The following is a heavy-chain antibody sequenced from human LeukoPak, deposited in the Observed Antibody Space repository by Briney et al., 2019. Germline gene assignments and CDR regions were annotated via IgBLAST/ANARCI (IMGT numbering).Heavy chain of an antibody. V-gene: IGHV4-59*01. CDR2: IYYSGST. CDR1: GGSISSYY. Sequence: SETLSLTCTVSGGSISSYYWSWIRQPPGKGLEWIGYIYYSGSTNYNPSLKSRVTISVDTSKNQFSLKLSSVTAADTAVYYCAMSYSSSWKLFDYWGQGTLVSVSS. J-gene: IGHJ4*02. CDR3: AMSYSSSWKLFDY. D-gene: IGHD6-13*01.